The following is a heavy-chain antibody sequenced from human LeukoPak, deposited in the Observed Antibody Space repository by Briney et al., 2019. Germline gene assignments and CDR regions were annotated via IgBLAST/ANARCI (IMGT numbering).Heavy chain of an antibody. J-gene: IGHJ4*02. Sequence: GGSLRLSCAASGFTFSSYAMSWVRQAPGKGLEWVSAISGSGGSTYYADSVKGRFTISRDNSKDTLYLQMNSLRAEDTAVYYCAKDTDALSIAAAAYFDYWGQGTLVTVSS. CDR1: GFTFSSYA. CDR2: ISGSGGST. CDR3: AKDTDALSIAAAAYFDY. D-gene: IGHD6-13*01. V-gene: IGHV3-23*01.